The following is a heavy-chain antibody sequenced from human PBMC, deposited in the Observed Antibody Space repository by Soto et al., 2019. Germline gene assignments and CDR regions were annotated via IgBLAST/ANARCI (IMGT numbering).Heavy chain of an antibody. D-gene: IGHD6-6*01. CDR3: ARDLDTWPPSIAAQLGMGAFDI. Sequence: GGSLRLSCAASGFTFSSYWMSWVRQAPGKGLEWVANIKQDGSEKYYVDSVKGRFTISRDNAKNSLYLQMNSLRAEDPAVYYCARDLDTWPPSIAAQLGMGAFDIWGQGTMVTVSS. CDR1: GFTFSSYW. CDR2: IKQDGSEK. J-gene: IGHJ3*02. V-gene: IGHV3-7*03.